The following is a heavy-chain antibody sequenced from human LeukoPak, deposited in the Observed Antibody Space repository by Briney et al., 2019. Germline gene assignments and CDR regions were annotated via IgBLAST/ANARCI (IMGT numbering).Heavy chain of an antibody. J-gene: IGHJ4*02. Sequence: SETLSLTCAVSGFSISNGYYWGWIRQPPGKGLEWIGSIYHSGSTYYSPSLTSRVTISIDTSKNQSSLKLSSVTAADTAVYYCARLPYSSNWYYFDYWGQGALVTVSS. V-gene: IGHV4-38-2*01. D-gene: IGHD6-13*01. CDR3: ARLPYSSNWYYFDY. CDR1: GFSISNGYY. CDR2: IYHSGST.